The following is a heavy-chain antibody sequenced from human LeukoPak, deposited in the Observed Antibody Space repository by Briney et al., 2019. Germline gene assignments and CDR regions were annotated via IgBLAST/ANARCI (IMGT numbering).Heavy chain of an antibody. D-gene: IGHD1-1*01. CDR3: ARGHNWNVPIDY. CDR1: GYTFTGYY. V-gene: IGHV1-2*02. J-gene: IGHJ4*02. CDR2: INPNSGGT. Sequence: ASAKVSCTASGYTFTGYYMHWVRQAPGQGLEWMGWINPNSGGTNYAQKFQGRVTMTRDTSISTAYMELSRLRSDDTAVYYCARGHNWNVPIDYWGQGTLVTVSS.